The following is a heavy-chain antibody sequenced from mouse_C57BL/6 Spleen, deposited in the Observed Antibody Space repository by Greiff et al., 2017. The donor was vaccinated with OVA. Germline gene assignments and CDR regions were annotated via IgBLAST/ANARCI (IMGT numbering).Heavy chain of an antibody. J-gene: IGHJ1*03. CDR2: ISSGSSTI. CDR1: GFTFSDYG. V-gene: IGHV5-17*01. D-gene: IGHD1-1*01. Sequence: EVKLMESGGGLVKPGGSLKLSCAASGFTFSDYGMHWVRQAPEKGLEWVAYISSGSSTIYYADTVKGRFTISRDNAKNTLFLQMTSLRSEDTAMYYCAREPTVVSNWYFDVWGTATTVTVSS. CDR3: AREPTVVSNWYFDV.